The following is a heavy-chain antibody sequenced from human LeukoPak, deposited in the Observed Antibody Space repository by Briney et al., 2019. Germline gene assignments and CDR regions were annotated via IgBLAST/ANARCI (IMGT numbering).Heavy chain of an antibody. CDR1: GFTFSDYY. D-gene: IGHD1-26*01. V-gene: IGHV3-11*01. CDR2: ISSSGSTI. J-gene: IGHJ4*02. Sequence: PGGSLRLSCAASGFTFSDYYMSWIRQAPGKGLEGVSYISSSGSTIYYADSVKGRFTISRDNAKNSLYLQMNSLRAEDTAVYYCARTYYLTAYFDYWGQGTLVTVSS. CDR3: ARTYYLTAYFDY.